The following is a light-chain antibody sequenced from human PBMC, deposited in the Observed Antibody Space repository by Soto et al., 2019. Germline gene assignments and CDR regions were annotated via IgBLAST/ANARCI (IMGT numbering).Light chain of an antibody. Sequence: IVMTQSPATLSVSPGERATLSCRASQSVGSNLAWYQHKPGQAPRLLIYGASTRATGIPARFSGSGSGTEFTLTISTLQSEDLAVYYCQQSDRWPYTFGQGTKGDIK. CDR2: GAS. CDR1: QSVGSN. CDR3: QQSDRWPYT. J-gene: IGKJ2*01. V-gene: IGKV3-15*01.